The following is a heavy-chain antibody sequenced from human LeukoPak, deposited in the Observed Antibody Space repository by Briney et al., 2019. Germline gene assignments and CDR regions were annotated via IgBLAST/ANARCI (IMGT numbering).Heavy chain of an antibody. D-gene: IGHD3-9*01. CDR2: IYSGGST. CDR1: GFTVSSNY. J-gene: IGHJ4*02. Sequence: GGSLRLSCAASGFTVSSNYMSWVRQAPGKGLEWVSVIYSGGSTYYADSVKDRFTISRDNSKNTLYLQMNSLRAEDTAVYYCAREDILTGFDYWGQGTLVTVSS. CDR3: AREDILTGFDY. V-gene: IGHV3-53*01.